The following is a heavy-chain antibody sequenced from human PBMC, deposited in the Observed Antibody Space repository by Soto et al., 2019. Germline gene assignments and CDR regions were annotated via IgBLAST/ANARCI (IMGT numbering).Heavy chain of an antibody. D-gene: IGHD4-17*01. Sequence: GGSLRLSCAASGFTFSSYWMHWVRQGPGKGLVWVSRINSDGNITTYADSVKGRFTISRDNAKNTLYLQMNSLRAEDTAVYYCARGVSTTVTQFGYYYMAVWGKGTTVTVPS. CDR1: GFTFSSYW. J-gene: IGHJ6*03. V-gene: IGHV3-74*01. CDR3: ARGVSTTVTQFGYYYMAV. CDR2: INSDGNIT.